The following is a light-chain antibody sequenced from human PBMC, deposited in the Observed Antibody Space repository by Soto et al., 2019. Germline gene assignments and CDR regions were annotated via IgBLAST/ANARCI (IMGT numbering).Light chain of an antibody. Sequence: EIVMTQSPATLSVSPGERATLSCRGSQSVSSNLAWYQQKPGQAPRLLIYGASTRATGIPARFSGSGSGTEFTLTISSLQSEDFAVYYCQQYNNWPLGTFGPGTKVDIK. J-gene: IGKJ3*01. CDR3: QQYNNWPLGT. CDR2: GAS. V-gene: IGKV3-15*01. CDR1: QSVSSN.